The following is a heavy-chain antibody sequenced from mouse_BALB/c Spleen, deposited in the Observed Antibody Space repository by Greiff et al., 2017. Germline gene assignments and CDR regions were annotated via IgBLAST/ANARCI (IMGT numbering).Heavy chain of an antibody. CDR2: INPSTGYT. Sequence: QVQLQQSGADLAKPGASVKMSCKASGYTFTSYWMHWVKQRPGQGLEWIGYINPSTGYTEYNQKFKDKATLTADKSSSTAYMQLSSLTSEDSAVYYCASRRGNVVAYWGQGTLVTVSA. V-gene: IGHV1-7*01. D-gene: IGHD2-1*01. CDR1: GYTFTSYW. J-gene: IGHJ3*01. CDR3: ASRRGNVVAY.